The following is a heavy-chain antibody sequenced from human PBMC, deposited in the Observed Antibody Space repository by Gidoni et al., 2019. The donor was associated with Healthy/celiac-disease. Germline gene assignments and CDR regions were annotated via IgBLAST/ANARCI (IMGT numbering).Heavy chain of an antibody. CDR3: ARDAPFGVVHPYGMDV. D-gene: IGHD3-3*01. Sequence: QVQLVESGGGLVKPGGSLRLSCAASGFPFSDYYMSWIRQAPGKGLEWVSYISSSGSTIYYADSVKGRFTISRDNAKNSLYLQMNSLRAEDTAVYYCARDAPFGVVHPYGMDVWGQGTTVTVSS. J-gene: IGHJ6*02. V-gene: IGHV3-11*01. CDR2: ISSSGSTI. CDR1: GFPFSDYY.